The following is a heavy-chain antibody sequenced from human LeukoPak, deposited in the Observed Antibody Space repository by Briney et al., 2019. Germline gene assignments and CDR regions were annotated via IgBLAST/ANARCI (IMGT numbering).Heavy chain of an antibody. Sequence: SETLSLTCTVSGGSISSYYWSWIRRPPGKGLEWIGYIYYSGSTNYNPSLKSRVTISVDTSKNQFSLKLSSVTAADTAAYYCARELGTASGYAVWGQGTLVTVSS. D-gene: IGHD5-12*01. V-gene: IGHV4-59*01. CDR2: IYYSGST. CDR1: GGSISSYY. J-gene: IGHJ4*02. CDR3: ARELGTASGYAV.